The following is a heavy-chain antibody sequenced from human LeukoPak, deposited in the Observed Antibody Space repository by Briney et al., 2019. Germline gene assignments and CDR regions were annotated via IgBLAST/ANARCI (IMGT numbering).Heavy chain of an antibody. CDR1: GVTFDDYA. CDR2: ISWNSGSI. Sequence: GGSLRLSCAASGVTFDDYAMHWGRQAPGQGLEWVSVISWNSGSIGYADSVKNRFTISRDNAKNSLYLQMNSLRAEDTALYYCAKDIVDYGDYLGAFDIWGQGTMVTVSS. D-gene: IGHD4-17*01. CDR3: AKDIVDYGDYLGAFDI. J-gene: IGHJ3*02. V-gene: IGHV3-9*01.